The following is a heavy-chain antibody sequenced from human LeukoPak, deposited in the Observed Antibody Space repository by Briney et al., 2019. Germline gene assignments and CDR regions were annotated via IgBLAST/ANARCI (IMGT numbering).Heavy chain of an antibody. D-gene: IGHD6-19*01. J-gene: IGHJ4*02. V-gene: IGHV1-2*02. CDR2: INPNSGGT. Sequence: ASVKVSCKASGYTFTGYYMHWVRQAPGQGLEWMGWINPNSGGTNYAQKFQGRVTMTRDTSISTAYMELSRLRSDDTAVYYCARVGSGWGEGYFDYWGQGTLVTDSS. CDR3: ARVGSGWGEGYFDY. CDR1: GYTFTGYY.